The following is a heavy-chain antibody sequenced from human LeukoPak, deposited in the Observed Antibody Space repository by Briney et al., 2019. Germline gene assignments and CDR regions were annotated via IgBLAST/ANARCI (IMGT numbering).Heavy chain of an antibody. CDR3: ARDGSSWPIYYYYMDV. V-gene: IGHV4-38-2*02. CDR2: IYHSGST. Sequence: PSETLSLTCTVSGYSISSGYYWGWIRQPPGKGLEWIGSIYHSGSTYYNPSLKSRVTISVDTSKNQFSLKLSSVTAADTAVYYCARDGSSWPIYYYYMDVWGKGTTVTVSS. CDR1: GYSISSGYY. D-gene: IGHD6-13*01. J-gene: IGHJ6*03.